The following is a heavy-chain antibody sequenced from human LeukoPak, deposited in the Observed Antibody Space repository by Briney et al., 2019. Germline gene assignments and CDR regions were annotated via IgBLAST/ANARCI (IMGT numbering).Heavy chain of an antibody. CDR1: GAPLSGYY. D-gene: IGHD6-13*01. CDR3: ARGLRGIAAAGTRVNWFDP. V-gene: IGHV4-34*01. J-gene: IGHJ5*02. Sequence: SETPSLTCAVYGAPLSGYYWSWIPQPPGKRPESIREINHSRSTNYNPSLKSRVTISVDTSKNQFSLKLSSVTAADTAVYYCARGLRGIAAAGTRVNWFDPWGQGTLVTVSS. CDR2: INHSRST.